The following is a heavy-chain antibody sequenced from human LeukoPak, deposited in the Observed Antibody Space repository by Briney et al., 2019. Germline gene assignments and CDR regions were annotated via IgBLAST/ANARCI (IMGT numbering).Heavy chain of an antibody. V-gene: IGHV4-34*01. Sequence: SETLSLTCAVYGGSFSGYYWSWIRQPPGKGLEWIGEINHSGSTNYNPSLKSRVTISVDTSKNQFSLKLSSVTAADTAVYYCAGPRIAARPPVYYMDVWGKGTTVTVSS. CDR2: INHSGST. CDR3: AGPRIAARPPVYYMDV. CDR1: GGSFSGYY. D-gene: IGHD6-6*01. J-gene: IGHJ6*03.